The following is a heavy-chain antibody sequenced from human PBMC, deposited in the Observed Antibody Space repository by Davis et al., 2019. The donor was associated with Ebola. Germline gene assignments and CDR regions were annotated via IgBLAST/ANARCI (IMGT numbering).Heavy chain of an antibody. Sequence: GESLRLSCAASGFTFSSYAMSWVRQAPGKGPEWVSAISGSGGSTYYADSVKGRFTISRDNSKNTLYLQMNSLRAEDTAVYYCAKGYGIRDGMDVWGQGTTVTVSS. CDR2: ISGSGGST. CDR3: AKGYGIRDGMDV. CDR1: GFTFSSYA. J-gene: IGHJ6*02. D-gene: IGHD1-14*01. V-gene: IGHV3-23*01.